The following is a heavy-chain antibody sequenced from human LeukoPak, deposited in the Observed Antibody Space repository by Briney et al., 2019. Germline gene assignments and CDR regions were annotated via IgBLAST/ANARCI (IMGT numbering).Heavy chain of an antibody. J-gene: IGHJ4*02. D-gene: IGHD2-2*01. CDR2: IYPDDSDT. CDR1: GYNFNTYW. Sequence: GESLKISCKGSGYNFNTYWIAWVRQMPGKGLEWMGIIYPDDSDTRYSPSFQGQVIISADKSISTAYLQWSSLKASDTAMYYCVRHKGVVTPTAPDYWGQGTLVTVSS. V-gene: IGHV5-51*01. CDR3: VRHKGVVTPTAPDY.